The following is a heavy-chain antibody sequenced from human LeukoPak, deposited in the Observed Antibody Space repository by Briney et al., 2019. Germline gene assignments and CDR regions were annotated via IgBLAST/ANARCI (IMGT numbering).Heavy chain of an antibody. CDR2: ISAYNGNT. CDR1: GYTFTSYG. J-gene: IGHJ1*01. CDR3: ARWAHYYDSSGYYYKAEYFQH. V-gene: IGHV1-18*01. Sequence: ASVKVSCKASGYTFTSYGISWVRQAPGQGLEWMGWISAYNGNTNYAQKLQGRVTTTTDTSTSTAYMELRSLRSDDTAVYYCARWAHYYDSSGYYYKAEYFQHWGQGTLVTVSS. D-gene: IGHD3-22*01.